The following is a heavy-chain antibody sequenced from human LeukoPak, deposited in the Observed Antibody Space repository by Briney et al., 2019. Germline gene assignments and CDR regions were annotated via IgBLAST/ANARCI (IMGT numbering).Heavy chain of an antibody. CDR1: GITFSSYA. J-gene: IGHJ6*02. CDR3: ARDRSAYYYYGMDV. CDR2: ISSSSSYI. V-gene: IGHV3-21*01. Sequence: PGGSLRLSCAASGITFSSYAMSWVRQAPGKGLEWVSSISSSSSYIYYADSVKGRFTISRDNAKNSLYLQMNSLRAEDTAVYYCARDRSAYYYYGMDVWGQGTTVTVSS.